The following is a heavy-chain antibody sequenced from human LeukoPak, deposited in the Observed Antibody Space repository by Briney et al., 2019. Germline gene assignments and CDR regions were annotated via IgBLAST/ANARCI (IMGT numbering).Heavy chain of an antibody. Sequence: ASVNVSCKASGYSFTGYYIHWVRQAPGQGLEWMGRINPKSGGTNYAQKFQGRVTMTRDTSISTAYMELSRLGSDDTAVYYCARNLGSGRITMIVFDYWGQGTLVTVSS. CDR3: ARNLGSGRITMIVFDY. CDR2: INPKSGGT. J-gene: IGHJ4*02. D-gene: IGHD3-22*01. CDR1: GYSFTGYY. V-gene: IGHV1-2*06.